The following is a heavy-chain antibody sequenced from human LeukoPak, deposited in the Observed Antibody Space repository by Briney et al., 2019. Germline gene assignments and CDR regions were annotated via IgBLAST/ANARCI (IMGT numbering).Heavy chain of an antibody. CDR3: ARDPAYGAVDY. Sequence: GGSLRLSCAAAGFTFSNSWMAWVRQAPGKGLEWVAYINPDATNKYYVDPVRGRFAISRDNAKNSLYLQMSSPRAEDTAVYYCARDPAYGAVDYWGQGILVTVSS. D-gene: IGHD2-21*01. V-gene: IGHV3-7*03. J-gene: IGHJ4*02. CDR2: INPDATNK. CDR1: GFTFSNSW.